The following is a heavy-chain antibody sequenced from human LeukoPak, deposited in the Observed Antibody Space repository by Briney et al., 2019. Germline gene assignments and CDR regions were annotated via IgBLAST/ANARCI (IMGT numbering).Heavy chain of an antibody. CDR1: GITLSNYG. J-gene: IGHJ4*02. Sequence: GGSLRLSCVVSGITLSNYGMSWVRQAPGKGLEWVAGISGSGGGTNYADSVKGRFTISRDNRKNTLYLQMNSLRAEDTAVYFCAKRGVVIRVILVGFHKEAYYFDSRGQGALVTVSS. CDR2: ISGSGGGT. CDR3: AKRGVVIRVILVGFHKEAYYFDS. D-gene: IGHD3-22*01. V-gene: IGHV3-23*01.